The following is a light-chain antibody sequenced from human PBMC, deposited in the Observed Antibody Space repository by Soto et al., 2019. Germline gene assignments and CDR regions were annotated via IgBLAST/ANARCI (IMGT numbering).Light chain of an antibody. V-gene: IGKV1-17*01. CDR1: QDIGIN. J-gene: IGKJ1*01. CDR2: VAS. CDR3: LHHNAYPWT. Sequence: DIQMTQSPSSLSASVGDRVTMTCRASQDIGINLGWFQQKPGKAPKRLIYVASSLQSGVPSRFSGSGSGTEFTLTISSLQPEDFASYFCLHHNAYPWTFAQGTMVDI.